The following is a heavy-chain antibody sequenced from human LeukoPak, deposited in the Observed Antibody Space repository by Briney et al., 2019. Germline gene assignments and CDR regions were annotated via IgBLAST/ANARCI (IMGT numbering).Heavy chain of an antibody. J-gene: IGHJ4*02. CDR2: IYSGGST. D-gene: IGHD3-3*01. V-gene: IGHV3-66*01. Sequence: PGGSLRLSCAASGFTVSSNYMSWVRQAPGKGLEWVSVIYSGGSTYYADSVKGRFTISRDNSKNTLYLQMNSLRAEDTAVYYCARVKHDFWSGYLGYFDYWGQGTLVTVSS. CDR1: GFTVSSNY. CDR3: ARVKHDFWSGYLGYFDY.